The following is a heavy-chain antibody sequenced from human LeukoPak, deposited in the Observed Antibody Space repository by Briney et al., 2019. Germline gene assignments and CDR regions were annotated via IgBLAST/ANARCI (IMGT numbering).Heavy chain of an antibody. CDR3: ARTNTVYGDFDY. D-gene: IGHD2/OR15-2a*01. V-gene: IGHV3-53*01. CDR1: GLTVTDNY. Sequence: PGGPLRLSCAASGLTVTDNYFSWVRQAPGKGLEWVSVIFPDGRTYHADSVKGRFTISRDRPKNTLLLQMNSLRADDTALYHCARTNTVYGDFDYWGQGILVTVSS. J-gene: IGHJ4*02. CDR2: IFPDGRT.